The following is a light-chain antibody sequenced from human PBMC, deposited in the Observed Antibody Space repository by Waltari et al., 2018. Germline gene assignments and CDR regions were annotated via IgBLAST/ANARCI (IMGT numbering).Light chain of an antibody. V-gene: IGKV1-9*01. CDR3: QQLNSYPLT. CDR1: QGIRDY. J-gene: IGKJ4*01. CDR2: AAS. Sequence: DIQLTQPPSFLSASVGDRVTITCRASQGIRDYLAWFQQKAGKAPKLLIYAASTLQSGVPSRFSGSGSGTEFTLTISSLQPEDFATYYCQQLNSYPLTFGGGTKVEIK.